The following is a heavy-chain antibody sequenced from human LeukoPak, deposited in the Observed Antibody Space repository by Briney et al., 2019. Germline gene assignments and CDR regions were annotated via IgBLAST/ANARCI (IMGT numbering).Heavy chain of an antibody. CDR2: INPNSGGT. CDR1: GYTFTGYF. CDR3: ARDPGSYFPDY. D-gene: IGHD2-15*01. J-gene: IGHJ4*02. V-gene: IGHV1-2*02. Sequence: ASVKVSCKASGYTFTGYFMHWVRQVPGQGLEWMGWINPNSGGTNYAQKFQGRVTMTRDTSISTVYMEVSRLTSDDTAVYYCARDPGSYFPDYWGQGTLVIVSS.